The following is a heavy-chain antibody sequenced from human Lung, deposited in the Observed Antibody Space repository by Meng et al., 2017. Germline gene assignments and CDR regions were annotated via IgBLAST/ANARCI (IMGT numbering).Heavy chain of an antibody. CDR2: INHSGST. CDR3: ARGPTTMAHDFDY. D-gene: IGHD4-11*01. Sequence: LRQWGAGFLKPPETLSLSGVVSGGSFSDYYWSWIRQPPGKGLEWIGEINHSGSTNYNPSLESRATISVDTSQNNLSLKLSSVTAADSAVYYCARGPTTMAHDFDYWGQGTLVTVSS. V-gene: IGHV4-34*01. CDR1: GGSFSDYY. J-gene: IGHJ4*02.